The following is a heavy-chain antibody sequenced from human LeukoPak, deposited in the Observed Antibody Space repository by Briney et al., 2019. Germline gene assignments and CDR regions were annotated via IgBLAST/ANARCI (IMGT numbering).Heavy chain of an antibody. Sequence: GGSLRLSCAASGFTLSSYSMNWVRQAPGKGLEWVSSISSSSIYIYYADSVKGRFTISRDNAKNSLYLQMNSLRAEDTAMYYCAREEGGKLGIDYYFDYWGKGTTVTVSS. CDR1: GFTLSSYS. CDR3: AREEGGKLGIDYYFDY. D-gene: IGHD7-27*01. CDR2: ISSSSIYI. V-gene: IGHV3-21*06. J-gene: IGHJ6*03.